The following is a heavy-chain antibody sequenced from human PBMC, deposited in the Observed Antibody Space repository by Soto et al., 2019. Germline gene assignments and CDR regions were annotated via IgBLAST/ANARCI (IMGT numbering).Heavy chain of an antibody. D-gene: IGHD6-13*01. Sequence: PGGSLRPSCAASGFTFSSYAMSWVRQAPGKGLEWVSAISGSASYTYYADSVKGRFTISRDNSKNTVYLQINSLRAEDTALYYCAKDVMSSSSWSEYFQHWGQGTLVTVSS. CDR2: ISGSASYT. CDR3: AKDVMSSSSWSEYFQH. CDR1: GFTFSSYA. V-gene: IGHV3-23*01. J-gene: IGHJ1*01.